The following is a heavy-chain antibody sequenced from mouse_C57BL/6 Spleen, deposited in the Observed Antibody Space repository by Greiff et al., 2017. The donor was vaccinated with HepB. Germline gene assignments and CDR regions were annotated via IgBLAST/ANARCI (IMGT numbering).Heavy chain of an antibody. CDR3: AREGYYGKGDWYFDV. V-gene: IGHV5-16*01. D-gene: IGHD2-1*01. CDR1: GFTFSDYY. Sequence: EVNLVESEGGLVQPGSSMKLSCTASGFTFSDYYMAWVRQVPEKGLEWVANINYDGSSTYYLDSLKSRFIISRDNAKNILYLQMSSLKSEDTATYYCAREGYYGKGDWYFDVWGTGTTVTVSS. J-gene: IGHJ1*03. CDR2: INYDGSST.